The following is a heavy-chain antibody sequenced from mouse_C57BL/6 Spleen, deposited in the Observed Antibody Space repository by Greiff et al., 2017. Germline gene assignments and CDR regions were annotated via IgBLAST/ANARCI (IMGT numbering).Heavy chain of an antibody. CDR1: GYTFTSYW. Sequence: QVQLQQPGAELVRPGSSVKLSCKASGYTFTSYWMDWVKQRPGQGLEWIGNIYPSDSETHYNQKFKDKATLTVDKSSSTAYMQLSSLTSEDSAVYYCARGGLRRRVDYWGQGTTLTVSS. V-gene: IGHV1-61*01. CDR3: ARGGLRRRVDY. J-gene: IGHJ2*01. CDR2: IYPSDSET. D-gene: IGHD2-2*01.